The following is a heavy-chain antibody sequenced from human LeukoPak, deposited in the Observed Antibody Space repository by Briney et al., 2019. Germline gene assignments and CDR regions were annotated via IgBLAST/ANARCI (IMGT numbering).Heavy chain of an antibody. CDR2: INHSGST. V-gene: IGHV4-34*01. J-gene: IGHJ4*02. Sequence: SETLSLTCAVYGGSFSGHYWSWIRQPPGKGLEWIGEINHSGSTNYNPSLKSRVTISVDTSKNQFSLKLSSVTAADTAVYYCASTSDYGESDYWGQGTLVTVSS. D-gene: IGHD4-17*01. CDR3: ASTSDYGESDY. CDR1: GGSFSGHY.